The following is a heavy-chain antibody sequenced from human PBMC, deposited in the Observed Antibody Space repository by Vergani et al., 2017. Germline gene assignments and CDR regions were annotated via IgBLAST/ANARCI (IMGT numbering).Heavy chain of an antibody. CDR1: GGSITSSSYY. Sequence: QLHLQESGPGLVKPSETLSLTCTVSGGSITSSSYYWGWIRQPPGKGLEWIGNIYHSGGAYYNPSLKGRVTISVDTSKNQFSLEVTSVTAADTAIYFCARRSSSYHFDIWGQGVLITVSS. J-gene: IGHJ5*02. V-gene: IGHV4-39*01. CDR2: IYHSGGA. CDR3: ARRSSSYHFDI. D-gene: IGHD3-22*01.